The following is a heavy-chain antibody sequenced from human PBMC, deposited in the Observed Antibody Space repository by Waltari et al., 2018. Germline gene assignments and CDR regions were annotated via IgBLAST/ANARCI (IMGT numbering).Heavy chain of an antibody. Sequence: EVQLVESGGGLVQTGGSLRSHWAAAGFTVGRYEMNGGSQAPGKGLEWVSYISSGGSNIFYAESVKGRFTISRDNAKNSLYLQMNSLRVEDTAVYYCTRERSVTGKGNLDYWGQGTLVTVSS. V-gene: IGHV3-48*03. D-gene: IGHD3-10*01. CDR1: GFTVGRYE. J-gene: IGHJ4*02. CDR3: TRERSVTGKGNLDY. CDR2: ISSGGSNI.